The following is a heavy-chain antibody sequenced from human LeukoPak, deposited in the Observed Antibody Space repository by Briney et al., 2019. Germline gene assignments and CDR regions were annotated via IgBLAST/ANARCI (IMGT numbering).Heavy chain of an antibody. Sequence: PSETLSLTCTVSGGSISSYYWSWIRQPPGKGLEWIGYIYYSGSTNYNPSLKSRVTISVDTSKNQFSLKLSSVTAADTAVYYCARCAGEILTGYYQYFDYWGQGTLVTVSS. D-gene: IGHD3-9*01. CDR2: IYYSGST. V-gene: IGHV4-59*01. J-gene: IGHJ4*02. CDR3: ARCAGEILTGYYQYFDY. CDR1: GGSISSYY.